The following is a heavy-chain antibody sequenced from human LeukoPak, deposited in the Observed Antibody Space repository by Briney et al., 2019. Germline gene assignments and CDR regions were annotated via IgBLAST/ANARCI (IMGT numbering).Heavy chain of an antibody. D-gene: IGHD3-3*01. V-gene: IGHV3-66*01. CDR1: GFTVSSNS. CDR3: ARAGGTTYYDFWSGYYGT. J-gene: IGHJ5*02. Sequence: GGSLRLSCAASGFTVSSNSMSWVRQAPGKGLEWVSVIYGGGSTDYTDSVKGRFIISRDNSKNTLYLQMNSLRAEDTAVYYCARAGGTTYYDFWSGYYGTWGQGTLVTVSS. CDR2: IYGGGST.